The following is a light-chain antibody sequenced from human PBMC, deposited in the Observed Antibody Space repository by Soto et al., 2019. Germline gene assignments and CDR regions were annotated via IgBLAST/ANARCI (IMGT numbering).Light chain of an antibody. CDR1: QSVLYSSNNKNY. CDR3: HQYYSTLT. CDR2: WAS. J-gene: IGKJ4*01. V-gene: IGKV4-1*01. Sequence: DTVMTQSPDSLAVSLGERATINCKSSQSVLYSSNNKNYLAWYQQKPGQPPNLLIYWASTRESGVPDRFSGSGSGTDFTLTISSLQAEDVAVYYCHQYYSTLTFGGGTKVDIK.